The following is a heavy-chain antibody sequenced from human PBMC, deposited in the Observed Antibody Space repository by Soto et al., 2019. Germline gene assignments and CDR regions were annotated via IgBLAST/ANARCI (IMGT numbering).Heavy chain of an antibody. Sequence: SETLSLTCTVSGGSISSGDYYWSWIRQPPGKGLEWIGYIYYSGSTYYNPSLKSRVTISVDTSKNQFSLKLSSVTAADTAVYYCARGGYGDYGAFAIWGQGTMVTVS. V-gene: IGHV4-30-4*01. J-gene: IGHJ3*02. CDR3: ARGGYGDYGAFAI. D-gene: IGHD4-17*01. CDR1: GGSISSGDYY. CDR2: IYYSGST.